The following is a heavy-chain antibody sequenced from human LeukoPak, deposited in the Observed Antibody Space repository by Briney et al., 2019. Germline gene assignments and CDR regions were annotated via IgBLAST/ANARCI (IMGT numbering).Heavy chain of an antibody. CDR3: ARTPLPQSGYCSGGSCYGMAIWFDP. J-gene: IGHJ5*02. CDR2: IYHSGST. Sequence: SETLSLTCTVSGYSISSGYYWGWIRQPPGKGLEWIGSIYHSGSTYYNPSLKSRVTISVDTSKNQFSLKLSSVTAADTAVYYCARTPLPQSGYCSGGSCYGMAIWFDPWGRGTLVTVSS. V-gene: IGHV4-38-2*02. CDR1: GYSISSGYY. D-gene: IGHD2-15*01.